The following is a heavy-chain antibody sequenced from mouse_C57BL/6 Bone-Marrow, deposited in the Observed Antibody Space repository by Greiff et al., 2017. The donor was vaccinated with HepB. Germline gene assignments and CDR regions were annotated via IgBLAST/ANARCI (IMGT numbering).Heavy chain of an antibody. D-gene: IGHD2-4*01. V-gene: IGHV14-4*01. CDR1: GFNIKDDY. Sequence: EVQLQQSGAELVRPGASVKLSCTASGFNIKDDYMHWVKQRPEQGLEWIGWLDPENGDTEYASKFQGKATITADTSSNTAYLQRSTLTSEDTAVYYCTTSAYDYVDYWGQGTTLTVSS. J-gene: IGHJ2*01. CDR3: TTSAYDYVDY. CDR2: LDPENGDT.